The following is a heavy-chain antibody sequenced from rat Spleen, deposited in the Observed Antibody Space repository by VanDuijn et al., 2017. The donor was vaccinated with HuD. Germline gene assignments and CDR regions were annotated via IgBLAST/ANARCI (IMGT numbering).Heavy chain of an antibody. CDR2: ISTSGGNT. V-gene: IGHV5S23*01. Sequence: EVQLVESGGGLVQPGRSLKLSCAASGFTFSNYYMPCVRQAPTKGQGWVASISTSGGNTYYRDSVKGRFTISRDNARSTLYLQMDSLRSEDTATYYCARRGSYVSHYFDYWGQGVMVTVSS. D-gene: IGHD1-2*01. CDR3: ARRGSYVSHYFDY. CDR1: GFTFSNYY. J-gene: IGHJ2*01.